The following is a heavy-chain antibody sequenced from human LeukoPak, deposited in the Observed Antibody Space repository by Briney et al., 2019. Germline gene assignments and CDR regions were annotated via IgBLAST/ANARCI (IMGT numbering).Heavy chain of an antibody. J-gene: IGHJ4*02. CDR3: VKSRRVGANQRGLFDY. V-gene: IGHV3-23*01. D-gene: IGHD1-26*01. CDR1: GFTSIAYA. Sequence: GGSLRLSCVGSGFTSIAYALTWARQAPGKGLEWVSSVSGSGRNTFYPDSVEGRFTISRDNSKNTVYLQMNSLRADDTAVYYCVKSRRVGANQRGLFDYWGQGTLVTVSP. CDR2: VSGSGRNT.